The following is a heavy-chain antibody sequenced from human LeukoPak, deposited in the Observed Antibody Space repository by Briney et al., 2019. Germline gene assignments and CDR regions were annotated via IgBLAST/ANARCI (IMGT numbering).Heavy chain of an antibody. Sequence: ASVRVSCTASGYTFTNYAIHWVRQAPGQRLEWMAWSNAGNTNTKYSQEFQGRVTITRDTSASTAYMELSSLRSEDMAVYYCARGSNYAFDIWGQGTMVTVAS. D-gene: IGHD1-26*01. J-gene: IGHJ3*02. CDR3: ARGSNYAFDI. CDR2: SNAGNTNT. V-gene: IGHV1-3*02. CDR1: GYTFTNYA.